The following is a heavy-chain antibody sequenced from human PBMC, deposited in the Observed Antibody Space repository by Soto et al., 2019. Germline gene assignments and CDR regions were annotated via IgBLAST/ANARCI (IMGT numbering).Heavy chain of an antibody. J-gene: IGHJ4*02. CDR1: GESFSDNY. CDR3: ARFFDY. CDR2: VHLSGRT. V-gene: IGHV4-34*01. Sequence: PSETQCLTGAVSGESFSDNYWGWLRQSPGEGLEWIGDVHLSGRTNYNPSLKSRVTIFMDTSKNQFSLKLNSVTAADTAVYYCARFFDYWGPGALVTVSS.